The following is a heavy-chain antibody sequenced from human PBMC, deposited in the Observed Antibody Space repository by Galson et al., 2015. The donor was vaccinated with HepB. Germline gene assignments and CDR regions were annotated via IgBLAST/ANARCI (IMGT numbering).Heavy chain of an antibody. CDR3: ARVFHKQWLVPSYYYGMDV. Sequence: SVKVSCKASGGTFSSYAISWVRQAPGQGLEWMGGIIPIFGTANYAQKFQGRVTITADESTSTAYMELSSLRSEDTAVYYCARVFHKQWLVPSYYYGMDVWGQGTTVTVSS. CDR1: GGTFSSYA. D-gene: IGHD6-19*01. CDR2: IIPIFGTA. V-gene: IGHV1-69*13. J-gene: IGHJ6*02.